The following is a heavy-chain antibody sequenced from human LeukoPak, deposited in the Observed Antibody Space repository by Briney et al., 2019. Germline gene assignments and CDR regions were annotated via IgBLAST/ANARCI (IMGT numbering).Heavy chain of an antibody. D-gene: IGHD2-15*01. CDR3: ARAGLGYCSGGSCYLNWFDP. Sequence: ASVKVSCKASGYTFTGYYMHWVRQAPGQGLEWMGWVNLNSGGTNYAQKFQGRVTMTRDTSISTAYMELSRLRSDDTAVYYCARAGLGYCSGGSCYLNWFDPWGQGTLVTVPS. CDR1: GYTFTGYY. V-gene: IGHV1-2*02. J-gene: IGHJ5*02. CDR2: VNLNSGGT.